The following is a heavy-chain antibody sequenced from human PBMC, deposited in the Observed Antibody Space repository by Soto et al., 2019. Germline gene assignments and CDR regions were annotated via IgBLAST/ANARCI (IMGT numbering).Heavy chain of an antibody. J-gene: IGHJ4*02. CDR2: INAGNGNT. Sequence: QVQLVQSGAEEKKPGASVKVSCKASGYTFTSYAMHWVRQAPGQRLEWMGWINAGNGNTKYSQKFHGRVTITRDTSASTAYMELSSLRSEDTAVYYCARDGYRDWRSYAYWGQGTLVTVSS. V-gene: IGHV1-3*05. D-gene: IGHD5-18*01. CDR1: GYTFTSYA. CDR3: ARDGYRDWRSYAY.